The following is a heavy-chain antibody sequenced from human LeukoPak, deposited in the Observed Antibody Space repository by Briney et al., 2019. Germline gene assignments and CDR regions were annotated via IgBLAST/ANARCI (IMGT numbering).Heavy chain of an antibody. CDR3: AKSMGRIVVVPAAPHYYYYGMDV. CDR2: ISSSGGST. V-gene: IGHV3-23*01. CDR1: GFTFSSYA. D-gene: IGHD2-2*01. Sequence: GGSLRLSCAASGFTFSSYAMSWVRQAPGKGLEWVSAISSSGGSTYYADSVKGRFTISRDNSKNTLYLQMNSLRAEDTAVYYCAKSMGRIVVVPAAPHYYYYGMDVWGQGTTVTVSS. J-gene: IGHJ6*02.